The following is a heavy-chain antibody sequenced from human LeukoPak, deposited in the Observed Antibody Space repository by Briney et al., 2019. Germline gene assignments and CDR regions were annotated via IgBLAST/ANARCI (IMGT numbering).Heavy chain of an antibody. CDR2: IYYSGST. CDR1: GGSISSSSYY. J-gene: IGHJ4*02. Sequence: SETLSLTCTVSGGSISSSSYYWGWIRQPPGKGLEWIGYIYYSGSTNYNPSLKSRVTMSVDTSKNQFSLKLSSVTALDTAVYYCAKAILTGYYRGYFDYWGQGTLVTVSS. V-gene: IGHV4-39*07. D-gene: IGHD3-9*01. CDR3: AKAILTGYYRGYFDY.